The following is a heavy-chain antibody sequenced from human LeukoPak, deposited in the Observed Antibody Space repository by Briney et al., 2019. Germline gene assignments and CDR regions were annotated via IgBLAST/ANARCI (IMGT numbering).Heavy chain of an antibody. V-gene: IGHV4-31*03. CDR1: GGSISSGGYY. Sequence: PSETLSLTCTVSGGSISSGGYYWSWIRQHPGKGLERIGYIYYSGSTYYNPSLKSRVTISVDTSKNQFSLKLSSVTAADTAVYYCARVRVVTRRSRVPHFDYWGQGTLVTVSS. CDR3: ARVRVVTRRSRVPHFDY. D-gene: IGHD2-21*02. CDR2: IYYSGST. J-gene: IGHJ4*02.